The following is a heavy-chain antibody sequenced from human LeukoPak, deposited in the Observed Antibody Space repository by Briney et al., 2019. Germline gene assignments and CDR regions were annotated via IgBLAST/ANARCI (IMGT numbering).Heavy chain of an antibody. D-gene: IGHD3-22*01. CDR3: ARDPQYSYDDSGTFDS. CDR1: GFIFSNFW. CDR2: IKQDGEET. J-gene: IGHJ4*02. Sequence: GGSLTLSCAASGFIFSNFWMSWVRQAPGKGPEWVANIKQDGEETYYLDSVKGRFTVSRDNAKNSLYLQMNTLRAEDTAVYYCARDPQYSYDDSGTFDSWGQGTLVTVSS. V-gene: IGHV3-7*01.